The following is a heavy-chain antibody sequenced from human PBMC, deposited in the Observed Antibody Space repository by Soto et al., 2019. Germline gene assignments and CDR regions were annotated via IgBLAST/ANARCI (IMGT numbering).Heavy chain of an antibody. CDR1: GGSLSGYY. CDR2: INHSGDT. V-gene: IGHV4-34*01. J-gene: IGHJ4*02. CDR3: ARGWGRILDY. Sequence: QVQLQQWGAGLLKPSETLSLTCAVYGGSLSGYYWNWIRQPPGKGLEWIGEINHSGDTNYNSSLKSRVTISVDTSKNQFSLKLSSVTAADTAVYYCARGWGRILDYWGQGTLVTVSS. D-gene: IGHD7-27*01.